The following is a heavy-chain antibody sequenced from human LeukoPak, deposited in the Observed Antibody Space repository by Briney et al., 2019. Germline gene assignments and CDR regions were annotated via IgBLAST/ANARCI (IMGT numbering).Heavy chain of an antibody. D-gene: IGHD5-18*01. Sequence: GGSLRLSCAASGFTFSSYSMNWVRQAPGKGLEWVSYISSSSSTIYYADSVKGRFTISRDNAKNSPYLQMNSLRAEDTALYHCARDLKGYTAMVDYWGQGTLVTVSS. V-gene: IGHV3-48*04. CDR3: ARDLKGYTAMVDY. CDR1: GFTFSSYS. J-gene: IGHJ4*02. CDR2: ISSSSSTI.